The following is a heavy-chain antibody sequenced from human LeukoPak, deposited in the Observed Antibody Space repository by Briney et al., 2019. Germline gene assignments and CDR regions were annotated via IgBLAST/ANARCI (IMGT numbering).Heavy chain of an antibody. D-gene: IGHD1-20*01. J-gene: IGHJ4*02. CDR2: ISAYNGNT. V-gene: IGHV1-18*01. CDR3: ARDLQGGYNWNYAGY. Sequence: ASVKVSCKASGYTFTSYGISWVRQAPGQGLEWMGWISAYNGNTNYAQKLQGRVTMTTDTSTSTAYMELRSLRSDDTAVYYCARDLQGGYNWNYAGYWGQGTLVTVSS. CDR1: GYTFTSYG.